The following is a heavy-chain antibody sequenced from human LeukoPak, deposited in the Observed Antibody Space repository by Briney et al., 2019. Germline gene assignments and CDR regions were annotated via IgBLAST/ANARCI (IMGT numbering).Heavy chain of an antibody. J-gene: IGHJ3*02. Sequence: SETLSLTCAVSGGSISSSNWWSWVRPPPGKGLEWIGKIYHSGSTNYNPYLKMRVTISVDKSKNQFSLKLSSVTAADTAVYYCARAHGSSGYYYVTGYAFDIWGQGTMVTVSS. CDR2: IYHSGST. D-gene: IGHD3-22*01. CDR1: GGSISSSNW. V-gene: IGHV4-4*02. CDR3: ARAHGSSGYYYVTGYAFDI.